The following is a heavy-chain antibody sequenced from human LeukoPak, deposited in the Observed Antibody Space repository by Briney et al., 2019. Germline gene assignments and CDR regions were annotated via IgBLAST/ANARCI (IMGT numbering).Heavy chain of an antibody. J-gene: IGHJ4*02. CDR1: GGTFSSYA. CDR2: ISAYNGNS. CDR3: ARAGDSSGYYSLNFDY. D-gene: IGHD3-22*01. V-gene: IGHV1-18*01. Sequence: ASVKVSCKASGGTFSSYAISWVRQAPGQGLEWMGWISAYNGNSNYAQKLQGRVTMTTDTSTSTAYMELRSLRSDDTAVYYCARAGDSSGYYSLNFDYWGQGTLVTVSS.